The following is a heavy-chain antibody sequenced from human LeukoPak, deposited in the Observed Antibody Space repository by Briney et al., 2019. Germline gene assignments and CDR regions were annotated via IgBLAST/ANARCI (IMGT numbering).Heavy chain of an antibody. J-gene: IGHJ4*02. CDR1: GGSISSYY. CDR2: IYYSGST. D-gene: IGHD3-22*01. Sequence: SETLSLTCTVSGGSISSYYWSWIRQPPGKGLEWIGYIYYSGSTNYNPSLKSRVTISVDTSKNQFSLKLSSVTAADTAVYYCASWYYDSSGYSIFGYWGQGTLVTVSS. V-gene: IGHV4-59*01. CDR3: ASWYYDSSGYSIFGY.